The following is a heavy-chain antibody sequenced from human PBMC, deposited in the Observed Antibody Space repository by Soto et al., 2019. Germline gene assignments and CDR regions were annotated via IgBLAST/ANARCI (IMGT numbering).Heavy chain of an antibody. CDR3: AGIGEDVYYGMDV. V-gene: IGHV4-4*07. CDR1: GGSMISYY. D-gene: IGHD2-21*01. Sequence: SETLSLTCSVSGGSMISYYCNFLRHPSVKGLEWIGRIYSRGDTNYNPSVKSRVTMSVDTSKNEFSLRLNSVTAADTAVYYCAGIGEDVYYGMDVWGQGTTVTVSS. CDR2: IYSRGDT. J-gene: IGHJ6*02.